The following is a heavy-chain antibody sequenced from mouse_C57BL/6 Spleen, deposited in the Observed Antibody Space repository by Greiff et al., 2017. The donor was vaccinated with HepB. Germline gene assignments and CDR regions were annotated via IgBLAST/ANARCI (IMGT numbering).Heavy chain of an antibody. Sequence: VQLQQPGAELVKPGASVKLSCKASGYTFTSYWMHWVKQRPGQGLEWIGMIHPNSGSTNYNEKFKSKATLTVDKSSSTAYMQLSSLTSEDSAVYYCARYYGYHWYFDVWGTGTTVTVSS. D-gene: IGHD2-2*01. CDR2: IHPNSGST. V-gene: IGHV1-64*01. J-gene: IGHJ1*03. CDR1: GYTFTSYW. CDR3: ARYYGYHWYFDV.